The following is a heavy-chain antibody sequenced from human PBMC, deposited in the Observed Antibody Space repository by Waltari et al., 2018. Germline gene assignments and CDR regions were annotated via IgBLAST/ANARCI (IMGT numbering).Heavy chain of an antibody. CDR1: GDSMSGSDF. Sequence: QLQLHQSGPGLVKPSESLSLTCVVSGDSMSGSDFWSWVRQYPRNGLEWIGQVHRTGRTNYNPSLAGRVTVSIDTSNKQFSLTVSSPTAADTAIYYCARDRGRGLYLDSWGQGTLVTVSP. CDR3: ARDRGRGLYLDS. J-gene: IGHJ4*02. D-gene: IGHD2-15*01. CDR2: VHRTGRT. V-gene: IGHV4-4*02.